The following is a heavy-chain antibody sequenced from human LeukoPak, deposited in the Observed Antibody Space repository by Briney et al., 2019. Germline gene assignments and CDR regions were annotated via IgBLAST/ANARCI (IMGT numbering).Heavy chain of an antibody. CDR3: ARSAGHCGSTSCYSAGDY. CDR2: IIPIFGTA. D-gene: IGHD2-2*02. CDR1: GGTFSSYA. J-gene: IGHJ4*02. V-gene: IGHV1-69*13. Sequence: SVKVSCKASGGTFSSYAISWVRQAPGQGLEWMGGIIPIFGTANYAQKFQGRVTITADESTSTAYMELSSLRSEDTAVYYCARSAGHCGSTSCYSAGDYWGQGTLVTVSA.